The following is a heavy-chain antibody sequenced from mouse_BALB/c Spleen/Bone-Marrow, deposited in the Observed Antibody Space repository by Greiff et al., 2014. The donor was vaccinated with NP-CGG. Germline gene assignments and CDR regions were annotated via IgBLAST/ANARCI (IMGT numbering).Heavy chain of an antibody. D-gene: IGHD2-1*01. CDR2: INPSNGRT. CDR3: ARDGNYRYAMDY. Sequence: QVQLQQSGDELVKPGASVKLSCKASGFTFTSYWIHWVKQRPGQGPEWIGEINPSNGRTNYNEKFKSKATLTEDKSSSTAYMQLSSLTSEDSAVYYCARDGNYRYAMDYGGQGTSVTVSS. J-gene: IGHJ4*01. CDR1: GFTFTSYW. V-gene: IGHV1S81*02.